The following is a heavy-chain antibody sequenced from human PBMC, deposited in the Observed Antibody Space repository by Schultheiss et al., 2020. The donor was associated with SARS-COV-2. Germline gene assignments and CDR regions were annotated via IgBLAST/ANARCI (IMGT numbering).Heavy chain of an antibody. V-gene: IGHV4-61*05. CDR3: ARAGVGQWLAIGTAFDY. D-gene: IGHD6-19*01. J-gene: IGHJ4*02. CDR1: GGSISSSSYY. Sequence: SETLSLTCTVSGGSISSSSYYWSWFRQPPGKGLEWIGYIYYSGSTNYNPSLKSRVTISVDTSKNQFSLKLSSVTAADTAVYYCARAGVGQWLAIGTAFDYWGQGTLVTVSS. CDR2: IYYSGST.